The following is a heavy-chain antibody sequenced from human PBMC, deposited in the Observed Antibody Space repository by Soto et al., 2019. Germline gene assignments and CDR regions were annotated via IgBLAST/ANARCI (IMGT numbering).Heavy chain of an antibody. CDR1: GYTFTGYY. J-gene: IGHJ6*02. Sequence: ASVKVSCKASGYTFTGYYMHWVRQAPGQGLEWMGWINPNSGGTNYAQKFQGWVTMTRDTSISTAYMELSRLRSDDTAVYYCARDRAMTPYYYYGVDVWGQGTTATDPS. V-gene: IGHV1-2*04. CDR2: INPNSGGT. CDR3: ARDRAMTPYYYYGVDV. D-gene: IGHD2-2*01.